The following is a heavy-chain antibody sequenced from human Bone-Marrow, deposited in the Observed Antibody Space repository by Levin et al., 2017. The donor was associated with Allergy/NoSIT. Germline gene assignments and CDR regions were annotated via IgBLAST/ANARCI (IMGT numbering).Heavy chain of an antibody. CDR2: INHSGST. V-gene: IGHV4-34*01. Sequence: SQTLSLTCAVYGGSFSGSYWSWIRQPPGKGLEWIGEINHSGSTNYNPSLKSRVTISVDTSKNQFSLKLSSVTAADTAVYYCARGPIFGVVITYRVFDYWGQGTLVTVSS. D-gene: IGHD3-3*01. CDR3: ARGPIFGVVITYRVFDY. J-gene: IGHJ4*02. CDR1: GGSFSGSY.